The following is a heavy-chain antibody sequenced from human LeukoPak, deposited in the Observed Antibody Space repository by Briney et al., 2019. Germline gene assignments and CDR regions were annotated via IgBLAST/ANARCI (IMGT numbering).Heavy chain of an antibody. V-gene: IGHV3-21*01. J-gene: IGHJ4*02. D-gene: IGHD7-27*01. Sequence: GGSLRLSCAASGFTFSSDSMNWVRQAPGKGLEWVSSISSSSSYIFYADSVKGRFTVSRDNAKNSLYLHLNSLRAEDTAVYYCARDLTTWGSAKRGYYFDYWGQGILVTVSS. CDR3: ARDLTTWGSAKRGYYFDY. CDR1: GFTFSSDS. CDR2: ISSSSSYI.